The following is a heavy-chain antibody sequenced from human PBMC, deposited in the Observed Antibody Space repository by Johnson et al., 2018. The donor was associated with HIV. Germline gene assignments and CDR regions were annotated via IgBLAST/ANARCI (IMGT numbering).Heavy chain of an antibody. V-gene: IGHV3-30*03. Sequence: QVQLVESGGGLVQPGGSLRLSCAASGFTVSSNYMSWVRQAPGKGLEWVAVISYDGSNKYYADSVKGRFTISRDNAKNSLYLQMNSLRAEDTAVYYCARGSMVRGVIHAFDIWGQGTMVTVSS. D-gene: IGHD3-10*01. CDR2: ISYDGSNK. CDR1: GFTVSSNY. CDR3: ARGSMVRGVIHAFDI. J-gene: IGHJ3*02.